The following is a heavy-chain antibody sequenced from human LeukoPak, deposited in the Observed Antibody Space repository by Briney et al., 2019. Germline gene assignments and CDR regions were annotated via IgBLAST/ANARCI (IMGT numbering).Heavy chain of an antibody. CDR3: ANFSPYSGWYRTYFDY. CDR1: GFTFSSYG. J-gene: IGHJ4*02. Sequence: GGSLRLSCAASGFTFSSYGMHWVRQAPGKGLEWVAVIWYDGSNKYYADSVKGRFTISRDNSKNTLYLQMNSLRAEDTAVYYCANFSPYSGWYRTYFDYWGQGTLVTVSS. V-gene: IGHV3-33*06. CDR2: IWYDGSNK. D-gene: IGHD6-19*01.